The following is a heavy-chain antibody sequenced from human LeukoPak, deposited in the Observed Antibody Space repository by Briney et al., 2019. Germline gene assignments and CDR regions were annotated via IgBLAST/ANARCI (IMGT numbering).Heavy chain of an antibody. V-gene: IGHV3-23*01. D-gene: IGHD3-22*01. CDR3: AKSYNYYDSSGYNY. CDR1: GFTFSKVW. J-gene: IGHJ4*02. CDR2: ISGSGGST. Sequence: GGSLRLSCVGSGFTFSKVWMSWVRQVPGKGLEWVSAISGSGGSTYYADSVKGRFTISRDNSKNTLYLQMNSLRAEDTAVYYCAKSYNYYDSSGYNYWGQGTLVTVSS.